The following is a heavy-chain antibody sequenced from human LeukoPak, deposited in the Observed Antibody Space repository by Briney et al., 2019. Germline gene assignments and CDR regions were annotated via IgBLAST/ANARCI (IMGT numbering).Heavy chain of an antibody. CDR3: ARVGLGEYYYYYMDF. CDR2: IYHSGST. CDR1: GYPINRGYS. V-gene: IGHV4-38-2*02. Sequence: SETLSLTCTVSGYPINRGYSWGWIRQPPGKGLEWIGIIYHSGSTYCSPSLKSRVTISVDTSKNQFSLKLSSVTAADTAVYYCARVGLGEYYYYYMDFWGKGTTVTVSS. J-gene: IGHJ6*03. D-gene: IGHD3-10*01.